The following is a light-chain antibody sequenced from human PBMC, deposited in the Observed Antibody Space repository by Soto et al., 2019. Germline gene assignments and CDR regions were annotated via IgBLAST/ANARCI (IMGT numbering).Light chain of an antibody. Sequence: PGARATLSCRAFPSVTNSLAWYQQKPGQAPRLLIYGAFNRATGIPARFSGSGSGTDFTLTISSLEPEDSAVYYCQQRNVWPPVTFGQGTRLEIK. J-gene: IGKJ5*01. CDR1: PSVTNS. V-gene: IGKV3-11*01. CDR3: QQRNVWPPVT. CDR2: GAF.